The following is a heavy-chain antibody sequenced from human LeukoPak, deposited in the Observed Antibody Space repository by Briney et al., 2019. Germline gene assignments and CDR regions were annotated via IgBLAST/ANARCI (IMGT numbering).Heavy chain of an antibody. V-gene: IGHV4-34*01. CDR3: HLVRGGGYFDY. CDR2: INHSGDT. D-gene: IGHD3-10*01. J-gene: IGHJ4*02. Sequence: SETLSLTCAVYGGSFSGYYWSWIRQPPGKGLEWIGEINHSGDTNYNPSLKSRITISVDTSQNLVSLNLTSVTAADTAVYYCHLVRGGGYFDYWGQGTLVIVSS. CDR1: GGSFSGYY.